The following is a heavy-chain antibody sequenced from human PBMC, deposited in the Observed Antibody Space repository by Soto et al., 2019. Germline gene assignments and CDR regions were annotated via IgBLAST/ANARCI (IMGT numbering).Heavy chain of an antibody. D-gene: IGHD1-26*01. CDR2: VSASGLNT. CDR1: GFTFSTYA. J-gene: IGHJ4*02. Sequence: PGGSLRLSCAASGFTFSTYAMAWVRQAPGKGLEWVSGVSASGLNTDYADPVKGRFYISRDNSKNTLYLQMNSLRAEDTAVYYCAKRGSGSYFDYWGQGTLVTVSS. V-gene: IGHV3-23*01. CDR3: AKRGSGSYFDY.